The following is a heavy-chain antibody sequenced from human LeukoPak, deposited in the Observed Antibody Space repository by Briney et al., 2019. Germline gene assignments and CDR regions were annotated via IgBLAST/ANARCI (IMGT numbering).Heavy chain of an antibody. CDR3: ARFDSAAGNDY. CDR1: GGSISSSSYY. CDR2: IYYSGST. Sequence: SETLSLTCTVSGGSISSSSYYWGWIRQPPGKGLEWIGSIYYSGSTYYNPSLKSRVTISVDTSKNQFSLKLSSVTAADTAVYYCARFDSAAGNDYWGQGTLVTVSP. D-gene: IGHD6-13*01. J-gene: IGHJ4*02. V-gene: IGHV4-39*01.